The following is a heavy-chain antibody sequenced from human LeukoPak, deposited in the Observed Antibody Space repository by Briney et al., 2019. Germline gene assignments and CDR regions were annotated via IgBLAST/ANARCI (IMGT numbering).Heavy chain of an antibody. Sequence: ASVKVSCKASGYTFTSYGISWVRQAPGQGLAWMGWISAYNGNTNYAQKLQGRVTMTTDTSTSTAYMELRSLRSDDTAVYYCARLSGFMGQTYCGGDCYSRRFDYWGQGTLVTVSS. J-gene: IGHJ4*02. D-gene: IGHD2-21*02. V-gene: IGHV1-18*01. CDR3: ARLSGFMGQTYCGGDCYSRRFDY. CDR2: ISAYNGNT. CDR1: GYTFTSYG.